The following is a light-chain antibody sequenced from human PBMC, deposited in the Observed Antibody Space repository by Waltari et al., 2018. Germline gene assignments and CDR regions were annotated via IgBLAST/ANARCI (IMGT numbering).Light chain of an antibody. V-gene: IGLV3-19*01. CDR2: GKN. CDR1: SLRSYY. Sequence: SSELTQDPAVSVALGQTVRITCQGDSLRSYYASWYQQKPGQAPVRVIYGKNNRPSGIPGRFSGSSSGNTASLTITGAQAEDEADYYCNSRDSSGNHVVFGGGTKLTVL. CDR3: NSRDSSGNHVV. J-gene: IGLJ2*01.